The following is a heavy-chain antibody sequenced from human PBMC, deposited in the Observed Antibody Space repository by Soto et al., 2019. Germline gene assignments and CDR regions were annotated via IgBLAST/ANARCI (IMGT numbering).Heavy chain of an antibody. D-gene: IGHD2-8*01. Sequence: VKVSCKASGGTFSSYTSSWVRQAPGQGLEWMGRIIPILGIANYAQKFQGRVTITADKSTSTAYMELSSLRSEDTAVYYCARGLIKYGMDFWGQGPTVTVSS. CDR2: IIPILGIA. CDR1: GGTFSSYT. CDR3: ARGLIKYGMDF. J-gene: IGHJ6*02. V-gene: IGHV1-69*02.